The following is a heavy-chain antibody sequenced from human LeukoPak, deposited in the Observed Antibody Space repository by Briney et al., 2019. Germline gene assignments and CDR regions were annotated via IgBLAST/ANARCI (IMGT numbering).Heavy chain of an antibody. CDR2: IHNDGTQG. D-gene: IGHD3-16*01. CDR1: GFTFSRHG. V-gene: IGHV3-30*02. J-gene: IGHJ6*03. CDR3: AKEGDEFRGYLDG. Sequence: GGSLTLSCAASGFTFSRHGMQWVRQAPGKGLEWVAVIHNDGTQGQYADYVKGRFTISKDSSQNTLYLQMNNMRDDDTAVYYCAKEGDEFRGYLDGWGKGTTVTVSS.